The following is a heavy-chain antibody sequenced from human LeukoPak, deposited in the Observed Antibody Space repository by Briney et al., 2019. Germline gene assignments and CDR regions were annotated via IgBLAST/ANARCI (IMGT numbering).Heavy chain of an antibody. CDR2: LKHDGSEK. Sequence: GGSLRLSCAASGFTFRDYWMTWVRQAPGKGLEWVASLKHDGSEKYYVDSVKGRFTISRNNPTNSPYLQMISLRADDTAVYYCPKDRGFYDILTAPLPLDPWGQGTLVTVSS. D-gene: IGHD3-9*01. J-gene: IGHJ5*02. CDR3: PKDRGFYDILTAPLPLDP. V-gene: IGHV3-7*01. CDR1: GFTFRDYW.